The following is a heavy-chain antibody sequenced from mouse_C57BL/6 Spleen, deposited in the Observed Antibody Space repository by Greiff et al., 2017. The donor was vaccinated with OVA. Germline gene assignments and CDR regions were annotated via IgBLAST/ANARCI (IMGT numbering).Heavy chain of an antibody. V-gene: IGHV1-39*01. D-gene: IGHD1-1*01. CDR3: ARRYGSSYYFDY. CDR1: GYSFTDYN. J-gene: IGHJ2*01. Sequence: VQLKESGPELVKPGASEKISCKASGYSFTDYNMNWVKQSNGKSLEWIGVINPNYGTTSYNQKFKGKATLTVDQSSSTAYMQLNSLTSEDSAVYYCARRYGSSYYFDYWGQGTTLTVSS. CDR2: INPNYGTT.